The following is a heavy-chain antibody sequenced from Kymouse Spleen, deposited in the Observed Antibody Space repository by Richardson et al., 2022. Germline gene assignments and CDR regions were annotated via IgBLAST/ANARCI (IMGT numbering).Heavy chain of an antibody. CDR2: ISWNSGSI. CDR1: GFTFDDYA. CDR3: AKVESYSGSYYYGMDV. D-gene: IGHD1-26*01. J-gene: IGHJ6*02. Sequence: EVQLVESGGGLVQPGRSLRLSCAASGFTFDDYAMHWVRQAPGKGLEWVSGISWNSGSIGYADSVKGRFTISRDNAKNSLYLQMNSLRAEDTALYYCAKVESYSGSYYYGMDVWGQGTTVTVSS. V-gene: IGHV3-9*01.